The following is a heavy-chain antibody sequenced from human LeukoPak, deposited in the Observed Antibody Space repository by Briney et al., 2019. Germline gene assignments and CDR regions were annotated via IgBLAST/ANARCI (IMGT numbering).Heavy chain of an antibody. Sequence: ASVKVSCEASGYTFTGYYMHWVRQAPGQGLEWMGGIIPIFGTANYAQKFQGRVTITTDESTSTAYMELSSLRSEDTAVYYCARSVYYDQNDAFDIWGQGTMVTVSS. J-gene: IGHJ3*02. D-gene: IGHD3-22*01. CDR2: IIPIFGTA. V-gene: IGHV1-69*05. CDR1: GYTFTGYY. CDR3: ARSVYYDQNDAFDI.